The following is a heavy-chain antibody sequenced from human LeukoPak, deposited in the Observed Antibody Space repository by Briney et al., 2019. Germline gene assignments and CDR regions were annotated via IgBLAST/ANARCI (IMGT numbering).Heavy chain of an antibody. V-gene: IGHV4-39*01. CDR1: GGSISSSSYY. CDR3: ARLGYSYGYYYYYMDV. J-gene: IGHJ6*03. CDR2: IYYSGST. Sequence: PSETLSLTCTVSGGSISSSSYYWGWIRQPPGKGLEWIGSIYYSGSTYYNPSLKSRVTISVDTSKNQFSLKLSSVTAADTAVYYCARLGYSYGYYYYYMDVWGKGTTVTISS. D-gene: IGHD5-18*01.